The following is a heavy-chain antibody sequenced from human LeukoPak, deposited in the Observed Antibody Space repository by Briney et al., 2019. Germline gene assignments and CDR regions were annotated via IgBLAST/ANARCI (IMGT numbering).Heavy chain of an antibody. CDR1: GFTYNSHA. Sequence: GGSLRLSCAASGFTYNSHAMHWVRQAPGKGLEWEAVIWYDGSNKYYADSVKGRFTISRDNSKNTLYLQMNSLRAEDTAVYYCARAGGSYYPYYYYGMDVWGQGTAVTVSS. J-gene: IGHJ6*02. CDR2: IWYDGSNK. V-gene: IGHV3-33*01. D-gene: IGHD1-26*01. CDR3: ARAGGSYYPYYYYGMDV.